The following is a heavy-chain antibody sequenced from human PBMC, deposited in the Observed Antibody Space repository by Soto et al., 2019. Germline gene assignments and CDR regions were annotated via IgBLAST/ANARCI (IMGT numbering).Heavy chain of an antibody. Sequence: SDTLSLTCTVSGGSIGSYYWSWIRQRPGKGLEWIGYIYYTGSTNYNPSLESRVTISVDTSKNQFSLNLSSVTAADTAVYYCARELDTAMVRGPLDYWGQGTLVTVS. CDR1: GGSIGSYY. CDR3: ARELDTAMVRGPLDY. D-gene: IGHD5-18*01. CDR2: IYYTGST. J-gene: IGHJ4*02. V-gene: IGHV4-59*01.